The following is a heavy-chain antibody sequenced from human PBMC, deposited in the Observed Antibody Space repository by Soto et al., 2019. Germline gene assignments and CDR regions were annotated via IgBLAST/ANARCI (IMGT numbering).Heavy chain of an antibody. CDR2: IIPILGIA. Sequence: SVKVSCKASGGTFSSYTISWVRQAPGQGLEWMGRIIPILGIANYAQKFQGRVTITADKSTSTAYMELSSLRSEDTAVYYFARESTVTTGYYYYMDVWGKGTTVTVSS. D-gene: IGHD4-4*01. V-gene: IGHV1-69*04. CDR3: ARESTVTTGYYYYMDV. J-gene: IGHJ6*03. CDR1: GGTFSSYT.